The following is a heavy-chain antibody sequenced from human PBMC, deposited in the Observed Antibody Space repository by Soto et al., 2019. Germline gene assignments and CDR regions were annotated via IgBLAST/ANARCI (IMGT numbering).Heavy chain of an antibody. CDR2: ISAYNGNT. CDR3: ARDRTTWGTDRDTWFDP. CDR1: GYTFTSYG. V-gene: IGHV1-18*01. Sequence: QVQLVQSGAEVKKPGASVKVSCKASGYTFTSYGISWVRQAPGQGLERMGWISAYNGNTNYAQKLQGRVTMTTDTSTSTAYMELRSLRSDDTAVYYCARDRTTWGTDRDTWFDPWGQGTLVTVSS. J-gene: IGHJ5*02. D-gene: IGHD1-26*01.